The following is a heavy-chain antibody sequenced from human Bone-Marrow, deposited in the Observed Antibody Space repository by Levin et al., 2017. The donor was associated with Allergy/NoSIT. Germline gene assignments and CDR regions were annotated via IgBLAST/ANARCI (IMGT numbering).Heavy chain of an antibody. CDR2: INSDGSST. CDR1: GFTFSSYW. J-gene: IGHJ6*03. CDR3: ARDRWAGYSYGQAAYYYYMDV. D-gene: IGHD5-18*01. Sequence: SGGSLRLSCAASGFTFSSYWMHWVRQAPGKGLVWVSRINSDGSSTSYADSVKGRFTISRDNAKNTLYLQMNSLRAEDTAVYYCARDRWAGYSYGQAAYYYYMDVWGKGTTVTVSS. V-gene: IGHV3-74*01.